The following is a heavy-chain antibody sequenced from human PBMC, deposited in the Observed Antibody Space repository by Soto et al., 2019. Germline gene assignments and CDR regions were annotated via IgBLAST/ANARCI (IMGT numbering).Heavy chain of an antibody. J-gene: IGHJ6*03. D-gene: IGHD2-2*01. CDR3: ARARVVVVPAAIRINYYYYMDV. V-gene: IGHV3-74*01. Sequence: GGSLRLSCAASGFTFSSYWMHWVRQAPGKGLVWVSRINSDGSSTSYADSVKGRFTISRDNAKNTLYLQMNSLRAEDTAVYYCARARVVVVPAAIRINYYYYMDVWGKGTTVTVSS. CDR2: INSDGSST. CDR1: GFTFSSYW.